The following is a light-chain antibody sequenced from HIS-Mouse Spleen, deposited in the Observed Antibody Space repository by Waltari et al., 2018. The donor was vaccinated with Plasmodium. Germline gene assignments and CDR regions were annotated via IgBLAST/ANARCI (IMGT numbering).Light chain of an antibody. Sequence: DIQMTQSPSLLSASVGDRVTITCRASQSISSYLNWYQQKPGKAPKLLIYAASSLQSGVPSRFSVSGSGTDFTLTSSSLQPEDFATYYCQQSYSTWTFGPGTKVEIK. V-gene: IGKV1-39*01. J-gene: IGKJ1*01. CDR3: QQSYSTWT. CDR2: AAS. CDR1: QSISSY.